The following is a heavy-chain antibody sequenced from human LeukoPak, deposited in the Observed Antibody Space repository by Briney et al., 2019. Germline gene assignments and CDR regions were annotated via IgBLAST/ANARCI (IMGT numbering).Heavy chain of an antibody. CDR1: GAILIELS. CDR2: FDSEDGKT. J-gene: IGHJ4*02. CDR3: VTGSSERDYYDSGTYYLGDS. Sequence: AASVKVSCKVSGAILIELSIHWVRQSPGKGLEWMGGFDSEDGKTKAARSFLDRVSLTEDTSLATAYMELRSLTSEDTAVYYCVTGSSERDYYDSGTYYLGDSWGQGTVVTVSS. V-gene: IGHV1-24*01. D-gene: IGHD3-10*01.